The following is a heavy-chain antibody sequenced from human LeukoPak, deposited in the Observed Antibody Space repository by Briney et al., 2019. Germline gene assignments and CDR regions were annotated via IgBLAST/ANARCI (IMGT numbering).Heavy chain of an antibody. Sequence: GGSLRLSCAASGFTFSSYEMSWVRQAPGKGLEWVSYISGSGSTTYYADSVKGRFTISRDNAKNTLYLQMNSLRAEDTAVYYCAELGITMIGCVWGKGTTVTISS. CDR3: AELGITMIGCV. CDR1: GFTFSSYE. D-gene: IGHD3-10*02. V-gene: IGHV3-48*03. J-gene: IGHJ6*04. CDR2: ISGSGSTT.